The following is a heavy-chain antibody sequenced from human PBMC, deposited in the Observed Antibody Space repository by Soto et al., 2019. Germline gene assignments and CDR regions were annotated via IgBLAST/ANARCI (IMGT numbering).Heavy chain of an antibody. V-gene: IGHV3-21*01. D-gene: IGHD4-17*01. J-gene: IGHJ4*02. CDR1: GFTFSSYS. CDR3: ASRKNKMTIGFDY. CDR2: ISSSSSYI. Sequence: EVQLVESGGGLVKPGGSLRLSCAASGFTFSSYSMNWVRQAPGKGLEWVSSISSSSSYIYYADSVKGRFTISRDNAKNSLYLQMNRLRAEDTAVYYCASRKNKMTIGFDYWGQGTLVTVSS.